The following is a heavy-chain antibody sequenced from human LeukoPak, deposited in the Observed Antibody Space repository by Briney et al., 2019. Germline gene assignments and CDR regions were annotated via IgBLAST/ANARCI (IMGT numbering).Heavy chain of an antibody. J-gene: IGHJ3*02. V-gene: IGHV3-48*01. CDR2: ISSSGSSI. CDR3: ARVATVVTPGVFDI. Sequence: GGSLRLSCAASGFSFSSCGMNWVRQAPGKGLEWVSYISSSGSSIYYADSVKGRFTISRDNAKNSLYLQMNSLRAEDTAVYYCARVATVVTPGVFDIWGQGTMVTVSS. D-gene: IGHD4-23*01. CDR1: GFSFSSCG.